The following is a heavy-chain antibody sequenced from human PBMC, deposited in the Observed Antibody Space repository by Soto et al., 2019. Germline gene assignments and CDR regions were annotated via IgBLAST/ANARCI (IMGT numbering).Heavy chain of an antibody. D-gene: IGHD6-19*01. CDR3: ARDPPRPGIAVAGYYYYGMDV. CDR2: INPSGGST. V-gene: IGHV1-46*01. Sequence: ASVKVSCKASGYTFTSYYMHWVRQAPGQGLEWMGIINPSGGSTSYAQKFQGRVTMTRDTSTGTVYMELSSLRSEDTAVYYCARDPPRPGIAVAGYYYYGMDVWGQGTTVTVSS. J-gene: IGHJ6*02. CDR1: GYTFTSYY.